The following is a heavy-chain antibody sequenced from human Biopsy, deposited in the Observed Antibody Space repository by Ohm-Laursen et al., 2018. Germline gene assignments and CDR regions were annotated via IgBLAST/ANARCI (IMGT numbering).Heavy chain of an antibody. V-gene: IGHV4-59*01. Sequence: TLSLTCTVSGGSISSDYWSSIRQTPGKGLEWIGYIYYSGSTNYNPSLKSRVTISVDTSKNQFSLRLNSVTAADTAVYYCARATNSTGWPYYYFYGMDVWGQGTTVTVSS. D-gene: IGHD2/OR15-2a*01. J-gene: IGHJ6*02. CDR1: GGSISSDY. CDR3: ARATNSTGWPYYYFYGMDV. CDR2: IYYSGST.